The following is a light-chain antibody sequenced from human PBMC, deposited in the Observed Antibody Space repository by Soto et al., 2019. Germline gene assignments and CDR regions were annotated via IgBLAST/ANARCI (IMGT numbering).Light chain of an antibody. CDR1: QGISSY. V-gene: IGKV1-8*01. J-gene: IGKJ4*01. CDR3: QQYYSYPLT. CDR2: AAS. Sequence: AIRLTQSPSPFSASTGDRVTITCRASQGISSYLAWYQQKPGKAPKLLIYAASTLQSGVPSRFSGSGSGTDFTLTISCLQSEDFATYYCQQYYSYPLTFGGGIKVEIK.